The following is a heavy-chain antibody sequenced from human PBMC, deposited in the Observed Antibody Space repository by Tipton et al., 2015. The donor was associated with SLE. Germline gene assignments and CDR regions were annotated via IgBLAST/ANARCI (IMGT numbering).Heavy chain of an antibody. CDR2: SSTYIANT. V-gene: IGHV1-18*01. D-gene: IGHD3-3*01. CDR3: ARGGDFWSGYYRYYYYYYMDV. Sequence: QGLEWMGWSSTYIANTNYAQKFQGRVTMTTDTSTSTAYMELRSLRSDDTAVYYCARGGDFWSGYYRYYYYYYMDVWGKGTTVTISS. J-gene: IGHJ6*03.